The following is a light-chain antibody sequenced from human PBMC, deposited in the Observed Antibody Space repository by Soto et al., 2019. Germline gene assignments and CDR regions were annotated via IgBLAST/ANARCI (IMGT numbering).Light chain of an antibody. CDR2: AAS. CDR3: QQDYSTLAT. CDR1: ESISRH. J-gene: IGKJ5*01. Sequence: DIQMSQSPSSLSASVGDRVTITCRAAESISRHLNWYQQKPGRAPDLLIYAASTLQNGFHSRFTGSGSGTDFPLTITGLQLEDFATYYCQQDYSTLATFGQGTRLEIK. V-gene: IGKV1-39*01.